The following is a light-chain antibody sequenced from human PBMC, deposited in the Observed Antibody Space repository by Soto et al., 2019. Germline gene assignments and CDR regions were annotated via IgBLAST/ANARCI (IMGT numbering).Light chain of an antibody. V-gene: IGLV1-40*01. CDR2: GNN. J-gene: IGLJ1*01. CDR3: QSYDNSLGVCYV. Sequence: QSVLTQSPSVSGAPGQRVTISCTGSSSNIGADYDVHWYQRLPGTAPKLLIYGNNNRPSGVPDRFSGSKSGTSASLAITGLQAEDEADYYCQSYDNSLGVCYVFGTGTKVTVL. CDR1: SSNIGADYD.